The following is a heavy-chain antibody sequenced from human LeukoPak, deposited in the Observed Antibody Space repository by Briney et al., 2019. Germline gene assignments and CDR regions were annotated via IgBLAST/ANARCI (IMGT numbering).Heavy chain of an antibody. CDR3: AREGMATDDY. D-gene: IGHD5-24*01. J-gene: IGHJ4*02. CDR2: IYYSGST. Sequence: GSLRLSCAASGFTFSSYSMNWVRQAPGKGLEWIGSIYYSGSTYYNPSLKSRVTISVDTSKNQFSLKLSSVTAADTAVYYCAREGMATDDYWGQGTLVTVSS. CDR1: GFTFSSYS. V-gene: IGHV4-39*07.